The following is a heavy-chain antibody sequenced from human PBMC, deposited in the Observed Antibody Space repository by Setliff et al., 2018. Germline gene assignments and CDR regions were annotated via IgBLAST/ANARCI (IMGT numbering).Heavy chain of an antibody. CDR3: AKDTGRQQLVQGYFDY. J-gene: IGHJ4*02. D-gene: IGHD6-13*01. CDR2: IRYDGSNK. V-gene: IGHV3-30*02. Sequence: GGSLRLSCAASGFTFSSYGMHWVRQAPGKGLEWVAFIRYDGSNKYYADSVKGRFTISRDNSKNTLYLQMNSLRAEDTAVCYCAKDTGRQQLVQGYFDYWGQGTLVTVSS. CDR1: GFTFSSYG.